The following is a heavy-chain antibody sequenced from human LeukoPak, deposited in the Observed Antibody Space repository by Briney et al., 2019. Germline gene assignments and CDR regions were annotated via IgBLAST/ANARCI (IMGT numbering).Heavy chain of an antibody. Sequence: GGSLRLSCAASGFTFSSYAMHWVRQAAGKGLEWVSVIYSGGSTYYADSVKARFTISRDNSKTTLYLQMNSLRAEDTAVYYCARDSVGYCSGGSCDDYWGQGTLVTVSS. J-gene: IGHJ4*02. D-gene: IGHD2-15*01. CDR3: ARDSVGYCSGGSCDDY. CDR1: GFTFSSYA. V-gene: IGHV3-53*01. CDR2: IYSGGST.